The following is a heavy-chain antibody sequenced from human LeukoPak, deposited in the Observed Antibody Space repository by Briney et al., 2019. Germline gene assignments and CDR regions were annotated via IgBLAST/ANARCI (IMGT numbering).Heavy chain of an antibody. J-gene: IGHJ5*02. CDR3: ARDGIWFGELWYWVGPHTPDNWFDP. V-gene: IGHV1-18*01. D-gene: IGHD3-10*01. Sequence: GASVKVSCKASGYTFTSYGISWVRQAPGQGLEWMGWISAYNGNTNYAQKLQGRVTMTTDTSTSTAYMELRSLRSDDTAVYYCARDGIWFGELWYWVGPHTPDNWFDPWGQGTLVTVSS. CDR2: ISAYNGNT. CDR1: GYTFTSYG.